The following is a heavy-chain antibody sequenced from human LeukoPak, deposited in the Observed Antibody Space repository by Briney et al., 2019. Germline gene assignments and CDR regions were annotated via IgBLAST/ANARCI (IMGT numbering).Heavy chain of an antibody. CDR3: AKDRGHYDFWSGFGGYNWFDP. Sequence: GGSLRLSCAASGFTFNGYGMHWVRQAPGKGLEWVAFIRFDGSNKYYADSVKGRFTVSRDNSKNTLYLQMNSLRAEDTAVYYCAKDRGHYDFWSGFGGYNWFDPWGQGTLVTVSS. J-gene: IGHJ5*02. D-gene: IGHD3-3*01. CDR2: IRFDGSNK. CDR1: GFTFNGYG. V-gene: IGHV3-30*02.